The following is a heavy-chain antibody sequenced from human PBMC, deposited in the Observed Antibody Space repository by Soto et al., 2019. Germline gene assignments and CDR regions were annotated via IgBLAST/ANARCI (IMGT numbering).Heavy chain of an antibody. CDR3: ARDRGLRYFDWLSHYNWFDP. CDR2: INAGNGNT. D-gene: IGHD3-9*01. J-gene: IGHJ5*02. V-gene: IGHV1-3*01. CDR1: GYTFTSCA. Sequence: ASVKVSCKASGYTFTSCAMHWVRQAPGQRLEWMGWINAGNGNTKYSQKFQGRVTITRDTSASTAYMKLSSLRSEDTAVYYCARDRGLRYFDWLSHYNWFDPWGQGTLVTVSS.